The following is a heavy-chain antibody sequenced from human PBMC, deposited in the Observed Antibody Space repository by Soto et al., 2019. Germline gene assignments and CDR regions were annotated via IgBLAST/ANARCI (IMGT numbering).Heavy chain of an antibody. CDR3: ARGGASHAHPPHH. V-gene: IGHV3-74*01. Sequence: PGGSLRLSCAASGFTFSNYWMHWIRQAPGKGLVWVSRISHDERTTSYADSVKGRFTISRDNAKNTVFLEMKSLRAEDTAVYYCARGGASHAHPPHHWGQGTLVTVSS. CDR2: ISHDERTT. CDR1: GFTFSNYW. D-gene: IGHD2-8*01. J-gene: IGHJ5*02.